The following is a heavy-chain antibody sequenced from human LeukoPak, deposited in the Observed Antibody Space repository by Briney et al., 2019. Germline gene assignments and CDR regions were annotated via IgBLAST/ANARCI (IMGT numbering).Heavy chain of an antibody. CDR3: ARGPESIAGDAFDI. CDR2: ISNTGSAI. D-gene: IGHD6-6*01. J-gene: IGHJ3*02. V-gene: IGHV3-48*01. Sequence: GGSLRLSCAASGFTFSAYSMNWVRQGPGKGLEWVSYISNTGSAIYYTDSVKGRFTISRDNAKNALYLQMNSLRAEDTAVYYCARGPESIAGDAFDIWGQGTMVTVSS. CDR1: GFTFSAYS.